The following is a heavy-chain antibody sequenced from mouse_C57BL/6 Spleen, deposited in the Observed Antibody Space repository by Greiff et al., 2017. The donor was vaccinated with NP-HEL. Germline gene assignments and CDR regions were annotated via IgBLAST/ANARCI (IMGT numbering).Heavy chain of an antibody. CDR1: GYTFTDYE. CDR2: IDPETGGT. CDR3: TRGDYDGYFGY. J-gene: IGHJ2*01. V-gene: IGHV1-15*01. Sequence: QVQLKQSGAELVRPGASVTLSCKASGYTFTDYEMHWVKQTPVHGLEWIGAIDPETGGTAYNQKFKGKAILTADKSSSTAYMELRSLTSEDSAVYYCTRGDYDGYFGYWGQGTTLTVSS. D-gene: IGHD2-4*01.